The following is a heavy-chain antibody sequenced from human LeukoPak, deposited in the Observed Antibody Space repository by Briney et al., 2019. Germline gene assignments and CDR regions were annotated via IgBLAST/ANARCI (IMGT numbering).Heavy chain of an antibody. D-gene: IGHD5-24*01. CDR2: ISSSSSYI. Sequence: GGSLRLSCAASGFTFSSYSMNWVRQAPGKGLEWVSSISSSSSYIYYADSVKGRFTISRDNAKNSLYLQMNSLRAEDTAVYHCARLGRDGYNYRADYWGQGTLVTVSS. V-gene: IGHV3-21*01. J-gene: IGHJ4*02. CDR3: ARLGRDGYNYRADY. CDR1: GFTFSSYS.